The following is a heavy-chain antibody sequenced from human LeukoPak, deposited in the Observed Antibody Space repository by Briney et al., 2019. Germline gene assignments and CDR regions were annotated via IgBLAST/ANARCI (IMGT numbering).Heavy chain of an antibody. Sequence: GGSLRLSCAASGFTFSSYSMNWVRQAPGKGLEWVSYISSDSSTIYYADSVKGRFTISRDNAKNSLYLQMSSLRAEDTAVYYCATGPRRTTDSGFDYWGQGTLVTVSS. V-gene: IGHV3-48*01. J-gene: IGHJ4*02. D-gene: IGHD1-26*01. CDR3: ATGPRRTTDSGFDY. CDR1: GFTFSSYS. CDR2: ISSDSSTI.